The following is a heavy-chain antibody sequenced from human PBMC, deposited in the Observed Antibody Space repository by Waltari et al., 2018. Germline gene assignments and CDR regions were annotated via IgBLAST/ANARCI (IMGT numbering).Heavy chain of an antibody. Sequence: QVQLQESGPGLVKPSETLSLTCAVSGYSISSGYYWGWNRQPTGKGLEWIGSIYHSGSTYDNPSLKSRVTISVDTSKNQFSLKLSSVTAADTAVYYCARRITMVQGVIITSYFDYWGQGTLVTVSS. D-gene: IGHD3-10*01. CDR1: GYSISSGYY. CDR3: ARRITMVQGVIITSYFDY. V-gene: IGHV4-38-2*01. J-gene: IGHJ4*02. CDR2: IYHSGST.